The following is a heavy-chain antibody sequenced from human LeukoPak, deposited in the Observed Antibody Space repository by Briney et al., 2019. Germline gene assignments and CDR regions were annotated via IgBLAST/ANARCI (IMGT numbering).Heavy chain of an antibody. Sequence: GGSLRLSCAASGFTFSSYWMSWVRQAPGKGLEWVGRIRSKANSYATAYAASVKGRFTISRDDSKNTAYLQMNSLKTEDTAVYYCTRHISVSDSSGYYKDYWGQGTLVTVSS. CDR3: TRHISVSDSSGYYKDY. CDR1: GFTFSSYW. CDR2: IRSKANSYAT. D-gene: IGHD3-22*01. J-gene: IGHJ4*02. V-gene: IGHV3-73*01.